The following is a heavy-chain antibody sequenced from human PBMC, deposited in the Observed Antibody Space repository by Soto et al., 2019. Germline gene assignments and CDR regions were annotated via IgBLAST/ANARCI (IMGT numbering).Heavy chain of an antibody. Sequence: SETLSLTCTVSGGSISSSSYYWGWIRQPPGKGLEWIGGIYYSGSTYYNPSLKSRVTISVDTSKNQFSLKLSSVTAADTAVYYCARHKRTGSYYTNWLDPWGEGTLVTVSS. V-gene: IGHV4-39*01. D-gene: IGHD1-26*01. CDR1: GGSISSSSYY. J-gene: IGHJ5*02. CDR2: IYYSGST. CDR3: ARHKRTGSYYTNWLDP.